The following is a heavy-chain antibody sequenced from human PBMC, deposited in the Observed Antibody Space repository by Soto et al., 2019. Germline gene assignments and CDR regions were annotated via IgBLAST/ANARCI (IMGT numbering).Heavy chain of an antibody. V-gene: IGHV4-4*02. D-gene: IGHD2-2*01. CDR3: ARDDHIVVVPTTLGAMDV. Sequence: QVQLQESGPGLVKPSETLSLTCAVYGGSISSNKWWSWVRPPPGKGLEWIGEIYHSGSTNYNPSHRSRFTISLEKAKNQFPLRLTSVPAADTAVYYCARDDHIVVVPTTLGAMDVWGQGTTLAVAS. J-gene: IGHJ6*02. CDR2: IYHSGST. CDR1: GGSISSNKW.